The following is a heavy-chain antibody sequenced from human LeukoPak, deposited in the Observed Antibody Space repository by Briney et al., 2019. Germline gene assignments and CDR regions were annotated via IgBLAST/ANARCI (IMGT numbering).Heavy chain of an antibody. D-gene: IGHD2-2*01. J-gene: IGHJ4*02. Sequence: GRSLRLSCAVSGFTFSSYWMSWVRQAPGKGLEWVANIKEDGSEKYYVDSAKGRFTISRDNAKNSLYLQMNSLRAEDTAVYFCARGRYCSSTSCSYFDYWGQGTLVTVSS. V-gene: IGHV3-7*01. CDR3: ARGRYCSSTSCSYFDY. CDR1: GFTFSSYW. CDR2: IKEDGSEK.